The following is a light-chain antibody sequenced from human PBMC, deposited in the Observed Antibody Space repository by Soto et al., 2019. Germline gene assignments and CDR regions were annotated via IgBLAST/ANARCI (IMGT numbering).Light chain of an antibody. V-gene: IGLV2-11*01. J-gene: IGLJ1*01. Sequence: QSALTQPPSVSGSPGQSVTISCTGTSSDVGGYNYVSWYQQHPGKAPKLMIYHVSKRPSGVPDHFSGSKSGNTASLTISGLQAEDETDYYCCSYAGNYTYVFGTGTKLTVL. CDR2: HVS. CDR3: CSYAGNYTYV. CDR1: SSDVGGYNY.